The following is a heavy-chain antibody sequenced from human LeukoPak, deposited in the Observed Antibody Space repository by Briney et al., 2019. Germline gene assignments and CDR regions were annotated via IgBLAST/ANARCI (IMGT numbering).Heavy chain of an antibody. J-gene: IGHJ6*03. V-gene: IGHV4-61*02. CDR2: IYTTGTT. CDR3: AREKIGTGTVLGKDYYYMDV. CDR1: GGSITSPSYY. Sequence: SQTLSLTCTVSGGSITSPSYYWSWIRQPAGKGLEWIGRIYTTGTTNYNPSLKSRVTISVDTSKNQFSLKLSSVTAADTAMYYCAREKIGTGTVLGKDYYYMDVWGKGTTVTVSS. D-gene: IGHD3-16*01.